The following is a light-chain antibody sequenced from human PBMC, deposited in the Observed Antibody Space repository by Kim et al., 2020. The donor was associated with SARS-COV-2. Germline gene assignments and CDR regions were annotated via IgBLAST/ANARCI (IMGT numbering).Light chain of an antibody. Sequence: SASVGDRVTITCRASRSFTRWLAWYQQKPGKAPKLLIYGTSTLQSGVPSRFSGSGSGTQFTLTINSLQADDFATYYCQQYNTYPSFGEGTKVDIK. CDR3: QQYNTYPS. CDR1: RSFTRW. CDR2: GTS. V-gene: IGKV1-5*03. J-gene: IGKJ1*01.